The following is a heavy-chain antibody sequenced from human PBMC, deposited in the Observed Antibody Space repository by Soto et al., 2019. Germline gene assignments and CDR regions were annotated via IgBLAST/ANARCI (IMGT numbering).Heavy chain of an antibody. CDR2: ISGHNGNT. CDR1: GYMFGSYG. V-gene: IGHV1-18*01. D-gene: IGHD3-9*01. CDR3: ARASSATYYFDGRGSLFDY. Sequence: QVQLVQSGAEVKKPGASVKVACQASGYMFGSYGVGWIRQAPGQGLEWLVWISGHNGNTNSAQKFQGRVTMTTDTTTGTVYMDLRSLRSDDTAVYYCARASSATYYFDGRGSLFDYWGQGTLVTVSS. J-gene: IGHJ4*02.